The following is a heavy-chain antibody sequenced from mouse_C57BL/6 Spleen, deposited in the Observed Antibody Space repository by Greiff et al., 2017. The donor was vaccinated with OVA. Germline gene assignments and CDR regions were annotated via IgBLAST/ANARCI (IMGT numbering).Heavy chain of an antibody. V-gene: IGHV1-18*01. J-gene: IGHJ3*01. CDR3: ARDGDDYRFAY. Sequence: VQLQQSGPELVKPGASVKLPCTASGYTFTDYNMAWVKQSHGKSLEWIGAINPNYGGTFYTQQFKGKATLTVDKASSTAYMELRSLTSEDTAMYYCARDGDDYRFAYWGQGTLVTVSA. CDR1: GYTFTDYN. D-gene: IGHD2-4*01. CDR2: INPNYGGT.